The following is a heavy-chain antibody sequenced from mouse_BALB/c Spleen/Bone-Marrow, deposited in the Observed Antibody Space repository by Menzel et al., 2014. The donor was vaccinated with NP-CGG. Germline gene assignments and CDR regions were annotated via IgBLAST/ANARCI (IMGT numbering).Heavy chain of an antibody. CDR2: INPYNDGT. Sequence: EVKLVESGPELVKPGASVKMSCKASGYTFTGYVMHWVKQKPGQGLEWIGYINPYNDGTKYNEKFKGMATLTSDRSSSTAYMELSSLTSEDSAVYYCAKGGNYRYDFDYWGQGTTLTVSS. D-gene: IGHD2-14*01. CDR1: GYTFTGYV. CDR3: AKGGNYRYDFDY. J-gene: IGHJ2*01. V-gene: IGHV1-14*01.